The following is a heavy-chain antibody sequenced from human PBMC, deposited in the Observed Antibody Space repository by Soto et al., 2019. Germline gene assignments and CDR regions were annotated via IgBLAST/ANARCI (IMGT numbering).Heavy chain of an antibody. J-gene: IGHJ6*02. V-gene: IGHV1-69*18. CDR1: GGTFSSYS. Sequence: QXQLVQSGAEVKTPGSSVKVSCKASGGTFSSYSINWVRQAXGQGLXWMGRLIPMFGTTDYAQRFQGRVTFTADESTSTASMEVTNLTSEDTAVYYCARAVVLTFTRFYDMDVWGQGTTVTVSS. D-gene: IGHD3-9*01. CDR3: ARAVVLTFTRFYDMDV. CDR2: LIPMFGTT.